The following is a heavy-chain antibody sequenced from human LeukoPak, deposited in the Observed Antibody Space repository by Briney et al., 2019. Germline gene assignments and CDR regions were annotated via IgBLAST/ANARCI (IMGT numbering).Heavy chain of an antibody. Sequence: SVKVSCKASGGTFSSYAISWVRQAPGQGLEWMGRIIPILGRANYAQKFQGRVTITADKSTSTAYMELSSLRSEDTAVYYCARDRDGSGSYLVYGMDVWGQGTTVTVSS. D-gene: IGHD3-10*01. CDR2: IIPILGRA. CDR3: ARDRDGSGSYLVYGMDV. J-gene: IGHJ6*02. V-gene: IGHV1-69*04. CDR1: GGTFSSYA.